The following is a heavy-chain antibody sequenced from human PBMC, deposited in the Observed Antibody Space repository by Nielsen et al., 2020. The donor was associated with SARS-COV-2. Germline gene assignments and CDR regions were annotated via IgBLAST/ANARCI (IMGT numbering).Heavy chain of an antibody. J-gene: IGHJ4*02. CDR3: ARDVNLTGYYSY. V-gene: IGHV1-69*13. CDR1: GGSFNTHP. Sequence: SVKVSCKASGGSFNTHPVSWMRQAPGQGLDWMGAIIPVFGSPTYAQRFQGRVTIAADASTSTTYLTLSSLRSEDTAIYYCARDVNLTGYYSYWGQGTLVTVSS. D-gene: IGHD3-9*01. CDR2: IIPVFGSP.